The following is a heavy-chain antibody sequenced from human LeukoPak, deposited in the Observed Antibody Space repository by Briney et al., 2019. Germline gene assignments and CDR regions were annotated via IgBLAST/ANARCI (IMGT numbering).Heavy chain of an antibody. Sequence: GGSLRLSCTASGFIFSGSWMAWIRQAPGKGLEWVANIKQDGSEKYYVDSVKGRFTISRDNAKNSLYLQMNSLRAEDTAVYYCARDLSQQLDFDYWGQGTLVTVSS. V-gene: IGHV3-7*03. CDR1: GFIFSGSW. CDR2: IKQDGSEK. D-gene: IGHD6-13*01. CDR3: ARDLSQQLDFDY. J-gene: IGHJ4*02.